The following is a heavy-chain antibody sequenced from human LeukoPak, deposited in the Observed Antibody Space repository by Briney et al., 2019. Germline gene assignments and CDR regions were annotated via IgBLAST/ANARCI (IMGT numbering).Heavy chain of an antibody. Sequence: GASVKVSCKASGGTFSSYAISWARQAPGQGLEWMGRIIPILGIANYAQKFQGRVTITADKSTSTAYMELSSLRSEDTAVYYCATSRLTTVTDYYFDYWGQGTLVTVS. CDR2: IIPILGIA. CDR1: GGTFSSYA. D-gene: IGHD4-17*01. J-gene: IGHJ4*02. CDR3: ATSRLTTVTDYYFDY. V-gene: IGHV1-69*04.